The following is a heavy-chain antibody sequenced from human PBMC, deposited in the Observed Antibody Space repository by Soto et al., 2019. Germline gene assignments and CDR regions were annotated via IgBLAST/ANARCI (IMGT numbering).Heavy chain of an antibody. CDR2: IHHSGST. D-gene: IGHD6-19*01. Sequence: ETLSLTCTVSGGSISAYYWSWIRQPPGKGLEWIGYIHHSGSTNYNPSLRSRVTISVDTSKNQFSLNLSSVTAEDTAGYYCARLTSGWYSYWGPGTLVTVSS. CDR1: GGSISAYY. CDR3: ARLTSGWYSY. J-gene: IGHJ4*02. V-gene: IGHV4-59*08.